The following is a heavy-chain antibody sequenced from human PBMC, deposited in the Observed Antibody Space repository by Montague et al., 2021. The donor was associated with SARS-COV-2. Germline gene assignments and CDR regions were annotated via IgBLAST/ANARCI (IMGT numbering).Heavy chain of an antibody. D-gene: IGHD2-15*01. CDR1: GGSISSSNYY. Sequence: SETLSLTCTVSGGSISSSNYYWGWIRQPPGRGSEWIGSIYYSGTTYYNPSLRSRVTMSVNTSKNQFSLRLISVTAADTAVCYCAREDAGDCYFDFWGRGTLVTVSS. V-gene: IGHV4-39*01. J-gene: IGHJ2*01. CDR2: IYYSGTT. CDR3: AREDAGDCYFDF.